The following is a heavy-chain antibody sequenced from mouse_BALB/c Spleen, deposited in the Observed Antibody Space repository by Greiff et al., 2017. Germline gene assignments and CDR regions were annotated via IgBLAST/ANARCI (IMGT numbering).Heavy chain of an antibody. J-gene: IGHJ3*01. V-gene: IGHV2-2*02. CDR3: ASPYYYGSSEAWFAY. CDR1: GFSLTSYG. Sequence: QVQLQQPGPGLVQPSQSLSITCTVSGFSLTSYGVHWVRQSPGKGLEWLGVIWSGGSTDYNAAFISRLSISKDNSKSQVFFKMNSLQANDTAIYYCASPYYYGSSEAWFAYWGQGTLVTVSA. D-gene: IGHD1-1*01. CDR2: IWSGGST.